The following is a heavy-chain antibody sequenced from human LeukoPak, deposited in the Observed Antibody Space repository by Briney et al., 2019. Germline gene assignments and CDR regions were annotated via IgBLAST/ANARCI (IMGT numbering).Heavy chain of an antibody. J-gene: IGHJ5*02. CDR3: ARGSRDIVVVVAAYNWFDP. CDR1: GYTFTSYD. CDR2: MNPNSGNT. Sequence: ASMKVSCKASGYTFTSYDINWVRQATGQGLEWMGWMNPNSGNTGYAQKFQGRVTMTRNTSISTAYMELSSLRSEDTAVYYCARGSRDIVVVVAAYNWFDPWGQGTLVTVSS. V-gene: IGHV1-8*01. D-gene: IGHD2-15*01.